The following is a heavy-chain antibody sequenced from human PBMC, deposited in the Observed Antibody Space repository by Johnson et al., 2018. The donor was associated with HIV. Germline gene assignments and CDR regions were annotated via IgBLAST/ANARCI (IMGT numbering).Heavy chain of an antibody. CDR3: ARSVNAGRPFDI. CDR2: ISSSDSAI. CDR1: GFTFSDSY. V-gene: IGHV3-11*04. J-gene: IGHJ3*02. Sequence: QLQLVESGGGLVKPGGSLRLSCGASGFTFSDSYMNWIRQAPGKGLELVSYISSSDSAIWYADSVKGRFTVSRDNAKNSLYLQMNSLRAEDTAVYYCARSVNAGRPFDIWGQGTLVTVSS. D-gene: IGHD2-8*01.